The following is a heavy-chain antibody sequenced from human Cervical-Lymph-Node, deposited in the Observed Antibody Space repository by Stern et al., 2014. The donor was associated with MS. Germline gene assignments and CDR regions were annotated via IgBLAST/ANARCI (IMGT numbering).Heavy chain of an antibody. J-gene: IGHJ3*02. V-gene: IGHV1-8*01. CDR2: MNPNSGNT. Sequence: QVQLVQSGAEVKKPGASVKVSCKASGYTFTSYDINWVRQATGQGLEWMGWMNPNSGNTGYAQKFQGRVTMTRNTSINTAYMELSSLRSEDTAVYYCARGSVPYYYDSSGYYLPCAFDIWGQGTMVTVSS. CDR1: GYTFTSYD. D-gene: IGHD3-22*01. CDR3: ARGSVPYYYDSSGYYLPCAFDI.